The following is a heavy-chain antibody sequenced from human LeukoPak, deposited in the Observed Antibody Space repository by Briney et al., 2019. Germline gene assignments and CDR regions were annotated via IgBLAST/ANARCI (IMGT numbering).Heavy chain of an antibody. CDR1: GFIFSSYS. CDR3: AELGITMIGGV. V-gene: IGHV3-21*01. J-gene: IGHJ6*04. D-gene: IGHD3-10*02. CDR2: ISSSSGYI. Sequence: GGSLRLSCAASGFIFSSYSMNWVRQAPGKGLEWVSYISSSSGYIYYADSVKGRFTMSRDNAKNSLYLQMNSLRAEDTAVYYCAELGITMIGGVWGKGTTVTISS.